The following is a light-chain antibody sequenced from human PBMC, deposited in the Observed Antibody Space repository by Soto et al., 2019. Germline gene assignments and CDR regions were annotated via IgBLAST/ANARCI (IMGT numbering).Light chain of an antibody. V-gene: IGLV1-40*01. CDR3: QSYDSSLVV. Sequence: QAVLTQPPSVSGAPGQRVTISCTGSRSNIGAGYDVHWYQQFPGTAPKLLIYGNTNRPSGVPDRFSGTKSGTSASLAITGLQVEDEADYSCQSYDSSLVVFGGGTKLTVL. J-gene: IGLJ2*01. CDR2: GNT. CDR1: RSNIGAGYD.